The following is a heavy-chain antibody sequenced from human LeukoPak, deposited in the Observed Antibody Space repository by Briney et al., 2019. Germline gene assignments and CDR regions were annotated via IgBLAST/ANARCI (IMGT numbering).Heavy chain of an antibody. V-gene: IGHV4-34*01. CDR2: INHSGST. J-gene: IGHJ4*02. CDR1: GGSFSGYY. CDR3: ARGPHAVEDYDIDY. Sequence: SETLSLTCAVYGGSFSGYYWSWIRQPPGKGLEWIGEINHSGSTNYNPSLKSRVTISVDTSKNQFSLKLSSVTAADTAVYYRARGPHAVEDYDIDYWGQGTLVTVSS. D-gene: IGHD4-17*01.